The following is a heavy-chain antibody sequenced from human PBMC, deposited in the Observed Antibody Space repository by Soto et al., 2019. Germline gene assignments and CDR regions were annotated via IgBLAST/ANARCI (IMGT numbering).Heavy chain of an antibody. CDR2: ISSSGGSA. CDR1: GFTFSSYV. CDR3: ARRPHGYDI. Sequence: EEQLVESGGGLVQPGGSLRLSCVASGFTFSSYVMHWVRQAPGKGLEYVSGISSSGGSAYYGDSVKGRFTTSRDNSKNTLYLQMGSLRPEDMAVYYCARRPHGYDIWGQGTMVTVSS. V-gene: IGHV3-64*07. D-gene: IGHD5-18*01. J-gene: IGHJ3*02.